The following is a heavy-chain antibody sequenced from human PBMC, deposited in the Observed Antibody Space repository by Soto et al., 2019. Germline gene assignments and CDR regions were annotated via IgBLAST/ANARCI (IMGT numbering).Heavy chain of an antibody. J-gene: IGHJ6*02. V-gene: IGHV3-21*01. Sequence: SLRLSCAASGFTFSSYSMNWVRQAPGKGLEWVSSISSSSSYIYYADSVKGRFTISRDNAKNSLYLQMNSLRAEDTAVYYCARDTRNTYYYDSSGPTAYYGMDVWGQGTTVTVSS. CDR2: ISSSSSYI. D-gene: IGHD3-22*01. CDR1: GFTFSSYS. CDR3: ARDTRNTYYYDSSGPTAYYGMDV.